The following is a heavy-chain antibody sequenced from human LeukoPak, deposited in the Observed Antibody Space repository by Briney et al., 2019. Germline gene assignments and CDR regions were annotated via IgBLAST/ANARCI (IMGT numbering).Heavy chain of an antibody. CDR3: ARYYYDSSGYYNFDY. Sequence: SETLSLTCTVSGGSISSYYWSWIRQPPGKGLEWIGYIYYSGSTNYNPSLKSRVIISVDTSKNQFSLKLSSVTATDTAVYYCARYYYDSSGYYNFDYWGQGTLVTVSS. J-gene: IGHJ4*02. CDR2: IYYSGST. CDR1: GGSISSYY. D-gene: IGHD3-22*01. V-gene: IGHV4-59*01.